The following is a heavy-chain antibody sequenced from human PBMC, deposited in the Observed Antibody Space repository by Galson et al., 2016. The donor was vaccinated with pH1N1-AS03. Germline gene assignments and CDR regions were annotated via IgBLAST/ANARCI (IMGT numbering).Heavy chain of an antibody. Sequence: SLRLSCAASGFIFDDYAMHWVRQAPGKGLEWVSGISWNSGSTGYADSVKGRFTISRDNAKNSLYLQMNSLRVEDTAVYYCARDYRWAFDYWGQGTLVTVSS. CDR3: ARDYRWAFDY. CDR1: GFIFDDYA. CDR2: ISWNSGST. D-gene: IGHD4-23*01. J-gene: IGHJ4*02. V-gene: IGHV3-9*01.